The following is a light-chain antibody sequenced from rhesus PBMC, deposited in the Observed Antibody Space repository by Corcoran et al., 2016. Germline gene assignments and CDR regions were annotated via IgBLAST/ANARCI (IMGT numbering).Light chain of an antibody. Sequence: DIQMTQSPSSLSASVGDRVTITCRASQGITNDLAWYQQNQGITPKLLIYEASSLQSGVPSRFSGSGSVTDFTLTISSLQSEDCATYYCQHYYSTPHSFGQGNKVEIK. V-gene: IGKV1-25*01. CDR1: QGITND. J-gene: IGKJ2*01. CDR2: EAS. CDR3: QHYYSTPHS.